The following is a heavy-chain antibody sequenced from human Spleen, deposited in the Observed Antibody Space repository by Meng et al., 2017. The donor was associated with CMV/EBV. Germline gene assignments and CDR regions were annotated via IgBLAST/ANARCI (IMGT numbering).Heavy chain of an antibody. D-gene: IGHD1-26*01. J-gene: IGHJ5*02. CDR2: LNPKPGDT. CDR1: GYFSRGYF. Sequence: SFNPSGYFSRGYFLPCVRQYPGHGLGWMGWLNPKPGDTKYAPKFQGWVTMTRDTSTSTGYTELGRLKSDGTAIYYCARDLGREALDPWGQGTLVTVSS. V-gene: IGHV1-2*04. CDR3: ARDLGREALDP.